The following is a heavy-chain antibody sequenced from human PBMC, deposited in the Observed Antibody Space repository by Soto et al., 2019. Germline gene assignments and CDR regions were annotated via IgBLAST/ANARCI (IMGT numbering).Heavy chain of an antibody. J-gene: IGHJ6*03. D-gene: IGHD3-3*01. CDR3: ARGRNVLRFLEWSTSYYMDV. CDR2: INHSGST. Sequence: SETLSLTCAVYGGSFSGYYWSWIRQPPGKGLEWIGEINHSGSTNYNPSLKSRVTISVDTSKNQLSLKLSSVTAADTAVYYCARGRNVLRFLEWSTSYYMDVWGKGTTVTVSS. CDR1: GGSFSGYY. V-gene: IGHV4-34*01.